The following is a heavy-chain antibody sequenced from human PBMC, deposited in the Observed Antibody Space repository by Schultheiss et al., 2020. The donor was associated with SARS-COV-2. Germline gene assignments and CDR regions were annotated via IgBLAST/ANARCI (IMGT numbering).Heavy chain of an antibody. CDR3: AKAPPRIAAAATSYYFDY. V-gene: IGHV3-21*01. CDR1: GFTFSNYN. D-gene: IGHD6-13*01. J-gene: IGHJ4*02. Sequence: GGSLRLSCGFSGFTFSNYNMNWVRQPPGKGLEWLSSISSGGYSIYYAASLEGRFTISRDNSKNTLYLQMNSLRAEDTAVYYCAKAPPRIAAAATSYYFDYWGQGTLVTVSS. CDR2: ISSGGYSI.